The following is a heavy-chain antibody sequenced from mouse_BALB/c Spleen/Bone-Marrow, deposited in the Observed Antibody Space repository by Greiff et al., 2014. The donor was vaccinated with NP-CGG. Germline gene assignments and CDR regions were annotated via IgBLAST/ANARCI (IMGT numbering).Heavy chain of an antibody. CDR2: ISNGGTYT. J-gene: IGHJ4*01. D-gene: IGHD1-1*02. Sequence: DVQLVESGGGLVKPGGSLKLSCAASGFTFSDFYMFWFRQTPEKRLEWVGTISNGGTYTYYPDSVKGRFTISRDNAKNNLYLQMSRLKSEDTAMYYCARSGERYGAMDYWGQGTSVTVTS. CDR1: GFTFSDFY. V-gene: IGHV5-4*02. CDR3: ARSGERYGAMDY.